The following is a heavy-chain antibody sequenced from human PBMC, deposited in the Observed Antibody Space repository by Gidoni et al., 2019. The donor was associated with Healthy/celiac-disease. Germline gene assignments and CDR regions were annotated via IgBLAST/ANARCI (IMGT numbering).Heavy chain of an antibody. V-gene: IGHV5-51*01. D-gene: IGHD2-21*01. CDR3: ARLNPCGGDCSHPYYFDY. CDR2: IYPGDSDT. Sequence: EVQLVQSGAEVNKPGESLKISCKGSGYSFTSYWIGWVRQMPGKGLEWMGLIYPGDSDTRYSPSFQGQVTISADKSISTAYLQWSSLKASDTAMYYCARLNPCGGDCSHPYYFDYWGQGTLVTVSS. J-gene: IGHJ4*02. CDR1: GYSFTSYW.